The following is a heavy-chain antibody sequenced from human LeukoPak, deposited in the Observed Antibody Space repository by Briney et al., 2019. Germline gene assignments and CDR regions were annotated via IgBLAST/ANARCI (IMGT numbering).Heavy chain of an antibody. CDR1: SFTFSDYM. D-gene: IGHD2-2*02. CDR2: LRTDGSAP. CDR3: ARDKDYTINY. Sequence: GGSLRLSCVVSSFTFSDYMMTWVRQAPGEGLEWVANLRTDGSAPHYLDSVKGRFTISRDNAKNSLYLQMNSVRVEDTAVYYCARDKDYTINYWGQGTLVTVSS. J-gene: IGHJ4*02. V-gene: IGHV3-7*01.